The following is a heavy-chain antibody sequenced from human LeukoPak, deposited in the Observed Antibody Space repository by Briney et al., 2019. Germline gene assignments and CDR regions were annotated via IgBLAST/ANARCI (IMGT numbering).Heavy chain of an antibody. V-gene: IGHV3-23*01. CDR2: ISGSGGST. Sequence: PGGSLRLSCAASGFTFSSYSMNWVRQAPGKGLEWVSGISGSGGSTYYADSVKGRFTISRDNSKNTLYLQMNSLRVEDTAAYYCAKQYDFWSGPDYWGQGTLVTVSS. J-gene: IGHJ4*02. CDR3: AKQYDFWSGPDY. D-gene: IGHD3-3*01. CDR1: GFTFSSYS.